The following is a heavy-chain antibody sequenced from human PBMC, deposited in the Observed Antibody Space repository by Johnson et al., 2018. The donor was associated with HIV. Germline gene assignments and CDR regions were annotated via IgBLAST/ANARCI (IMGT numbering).Heavy chain of an antibody. CDR3: ARASGFDM. CDR1: GFTFSSYA. CDR2: ISYDGSNK. V-gene: IGHV3-30*04. Sequence: QVQLVESGGGVVQPGRSLRLSCAASGFTFSSYAMHWVRQAPGKGLEWVAVISYDGSNKYYADSVKGRFTFSRDNAKSTLHVQMNSLRVDDTAVYYCARASGFDMWGQGTMVTVSS. J-gene: IGHJ3*02. D-gene: IGHD1-26*01.